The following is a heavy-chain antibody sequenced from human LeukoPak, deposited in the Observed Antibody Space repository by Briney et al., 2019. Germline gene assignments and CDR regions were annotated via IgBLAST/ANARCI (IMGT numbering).Heavy chain of an antibody. CDR3: ARGSQVDDFWSGYRAPLDY. V-gene: IGHV4-39*01. CDR2: IYYSGSA. D-gene: IGHD3-3*01. CDR1: GGSISSSGYY. J-gene: IGHJ4*02. Sequence: SETRSLTCTVSGGSISSSGYYWSWIRQPPGKGLEWIGTIYYSGSAYYNPSLKTQVTISVDTSKNQFSLKLSSVTAADTAVYFCARGSQVDDFWSGYRAPLDYWGQGTLVTVSS.